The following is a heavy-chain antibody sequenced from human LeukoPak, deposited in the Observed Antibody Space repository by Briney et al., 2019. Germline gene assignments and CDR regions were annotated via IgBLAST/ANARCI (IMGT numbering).Heavy chain of an antibody. CDR1: GFTFRSYA. J-gene: IGHJ6*03. CDR2: ISGSGGST. CDR3: AKSHGHYYYYMDV. Sequence: GGSLRLSCAASGFTFRSYAMSWVRQAPGKGLEWVSAISGSGGSTYYADSVKGRFTISRDNSKNTLYLHMNSLRAEDMALYYCAKSHGHYYYYMDVWGKGTTVTVSS. V-gene: IGHV3-23*01.